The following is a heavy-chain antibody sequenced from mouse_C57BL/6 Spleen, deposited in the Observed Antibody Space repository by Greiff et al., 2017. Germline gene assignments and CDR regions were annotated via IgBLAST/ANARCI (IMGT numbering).Heavy chain of an antibody. CDR3: TVTGTEKAWFAY. Sequence: EVQLQQSGAELVRPGASVKLSCTASGFNIKDDYMHWVKQRPEQGLEWIGWIDPENGDTEYASNFQGEATITADTSSNTAYLQLSSLTSEDTAVYYWTVTGTEKAWFAYWGQGTLVTVSA. V-gene: IGHV14-4*01. CDR2: IDPENGDT. D-gene: IGHD4-1*01. CDR1: GFNIKDDY. J-gene: IGHJ3*01.